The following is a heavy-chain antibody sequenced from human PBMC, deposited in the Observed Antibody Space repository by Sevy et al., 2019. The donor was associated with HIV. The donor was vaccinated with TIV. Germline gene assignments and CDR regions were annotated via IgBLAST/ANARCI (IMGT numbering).Heavy chain of an antibody. V-gene: IGHV1-69*13. J-gene: IGHJ4*02. CDR2: IIPIFGTA. CDR1: GDTFSSYA. CDR3: ARVPRDTRGFDY. Sequence: ASVKVSYKASGDTFSSYAISWVRQAPGQGLEWMGGIIPIFGTANYAQKFQGRVTITADESTSTAYMELSSLRSEDTAVYYCARVPRDTRGFDYWGQGTLVTVSS.